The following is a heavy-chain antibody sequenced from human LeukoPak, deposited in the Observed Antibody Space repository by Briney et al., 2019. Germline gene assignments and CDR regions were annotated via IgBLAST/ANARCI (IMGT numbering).Heavy chain of an antibody. CDR1: GFTFSSYS. Sequence: GGSLRLSCAASGFTFSSYSMNWVRQAPGKGLEWVSSISSSSSYIYYADSVKGRFTISRDNAKNSLYLQMNSLRAEDTAVYYCARVQMALWFGESLGDGHLDYWGQGTLVTVSS. D-gene: IGHD3-10*01. V-gene: IGHV3-21*01. CDR3: ARVQMALWFGESLGDGHLDY. J-gene: IGHJ4*02. CDR2: ISSSSSYI.